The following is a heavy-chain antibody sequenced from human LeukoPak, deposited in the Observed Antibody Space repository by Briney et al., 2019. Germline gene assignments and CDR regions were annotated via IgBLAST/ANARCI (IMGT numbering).Heavy chain of an antibody. CDR3: ARDKVVVAATKYYYYGMDV. J-gene: IGHJ6*02. Sequence: TGGSLRLSCAASGFTFSSYEMNWVRQAPGKGLEWVSYISSSGSTIYYADSVKGRFTISRDNAKNSLYLQMNSLRAGDTAVYYCARDKVVVAATKYYYYGMDVWGQGTTVTVSS. CDR1: GFTFSSYE. D-gene: IGHD2-15*01. V-gene: IGHV3-48*03. CDR2: ISSSGSTI.